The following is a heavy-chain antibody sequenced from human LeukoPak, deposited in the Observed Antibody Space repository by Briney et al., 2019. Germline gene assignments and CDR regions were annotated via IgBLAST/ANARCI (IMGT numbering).Heavy chain of an antibody. CDR3: AKVSSKGVVSSSFDS. D-gene: IGHD6-6*01. V-gene: IGHV3-23*01. CDR2: ISNCGDRQ. CDR1: GFPFRTFS. Sequence: PGGSLSLHRAVCGFPFRTFSVGGGDQPPGRGGGGEPGISNCGDRQHYPDSVKRRRNLSRDNSKNRLDLQVHRMRDEKKAVYYCAKVSSKGVVSSSFDSWGQGTLVTVSP. J-gene: IGHJ4*02.